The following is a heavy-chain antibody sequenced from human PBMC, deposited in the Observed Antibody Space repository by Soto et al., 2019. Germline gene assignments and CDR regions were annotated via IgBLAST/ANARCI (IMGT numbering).Heavy chain of an antibody. CDR3: ASHLKYSSGWFDY. CDR1: GFTFSSYA. V-gene: IGHV3-23*01. CDR2: ISGCGDKT. Sequence: PGGSLRLSCAASGFTFSSYAMSWGRQAPGQGLEWVSSISGCGDKTYYADSVKGRFTIYRDNDKNSMYLQMNSLRAEDTAVYYCASHLKYSSGWFDYWGQGNLVTVSS. J-gene: IGHJ4*02. D-gene: IGHD6-19*01.